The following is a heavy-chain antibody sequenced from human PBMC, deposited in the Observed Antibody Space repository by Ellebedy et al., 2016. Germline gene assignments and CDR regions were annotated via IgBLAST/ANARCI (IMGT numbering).Heavy chain of an antibody. J-gene: IGHJ5*02. V-gene: IGHV4-61*10. Sequence: SETLSLXXTVSGGSINSGDFYWSWIRQPATKKLEWIGRIFSGGSTNYNPSLKSRVTISVDTSKNQFSLKLTSVTTADTAVYYCARAHRGPDWFDPWGQGTLVTVSS. CDR2: IFSGGST. CDR3: ARAHRGPDWFDP. D-gene: IGHD1-14*01. CDR1: GGSINSGDFY.